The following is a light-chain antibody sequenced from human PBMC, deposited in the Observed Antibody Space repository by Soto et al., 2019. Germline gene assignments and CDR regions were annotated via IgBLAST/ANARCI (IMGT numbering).Light chain of an antibody. V-gene: IGKV3-11*01. J-gene: IGKJ3*01. CDR1: QSVSSY. Sequence: EIVLTQSPATLSSSPGERATLSCRASQSVSSYLAWYQQKPGQAPRLLIYDASNRATGIPARFSGSGSGTDFALTISSREPEDFAVYYCQQRSNWPGGFTFGPGTKVDIK. CDR2: DAS. CDR3: QQRSNWPGGFT.